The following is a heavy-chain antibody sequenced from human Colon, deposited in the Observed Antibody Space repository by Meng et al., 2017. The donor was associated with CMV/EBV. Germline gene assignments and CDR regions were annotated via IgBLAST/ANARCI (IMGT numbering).Heavy chain of an antibody. D-gene: IGHD6-6*01. CDR2: IYWDDDK. CDR1: GFSLSTNGVT. J-gene: IGHJ4*02. CDR3: AHRFLRDSSSSLHFDS. V-gene: IGHV2-5*02. Sequence: ITLKESGPPLVKPTQTLTLTCTVSGFSLSTNGVTVGWIRQPPGKALEWLALIYWDDDKRYSPSLKSRLTITKDTSKNQVVLTMINMDPVDTATYYCAHRFLRDSSSSLHFDSWGQGTLVTVSS.